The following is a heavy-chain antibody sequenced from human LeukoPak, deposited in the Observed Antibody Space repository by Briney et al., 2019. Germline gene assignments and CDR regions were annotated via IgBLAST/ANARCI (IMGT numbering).Heavy chain of an antibody. J-gene: IGHJ5*02. D-gene: IGHD2-2*02. CDR1: GYTFTSYD. CDR2: MNPNSGNT. CDR3: ARSYQLLYHWFDP. V-gene: IGHV1-8*03. Sequence: ASVKVSCKASGYTFTSYDINWVRQATGQGLEGMGWMNPNSGNTGYAQKFQGRVTITRNTSISTAYMELSSLRSEDTAVYYCARSYQLLYHWFDPWGQGTLVTVSS.